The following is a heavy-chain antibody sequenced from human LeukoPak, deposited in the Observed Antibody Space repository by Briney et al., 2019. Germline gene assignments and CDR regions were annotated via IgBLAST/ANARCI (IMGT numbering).Heavy chain of an antibody. D-gene: IGHD6-19*01. Sequence: GGSLRLSCALSGFTFSYSPMTSVRQPPGKGVEGVSTLSGSGGNTYNPASVKRRFTISRDNTEHTVSQQMNSLRAQDTAVYYCAKSFAVPGSPDQWGQGTLVTVSS. CDR3: AKSFAVPGSPDQ. J-gene: IGHJ4*02. CDR2: LSGSGGNT. CDR1: GFTFSYSP. V-gene: IGHV3-23*01.